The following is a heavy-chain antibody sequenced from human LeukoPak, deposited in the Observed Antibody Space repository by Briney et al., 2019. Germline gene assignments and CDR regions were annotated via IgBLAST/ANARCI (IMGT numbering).Heavy chain of an antibody. D-gene: IGHD3-22*01. CDR3: ARVSGHYYDSSANNDY. CDR1: GGSISSSRYY. Sequence: SETLSLTRAVSGGSISSSRYYWGWIRQPPGKGLEWIGSIYYSGSTYYNPSLKSRVTISVDTSKNQFSLKLSSVTAADTAVYYCARVSGHYYDSSANNDYWGQGTLVTVSS. J-gene: IGHJ4*02. V-gene: IGHV4-39*07. CDR2: IYYSGST.